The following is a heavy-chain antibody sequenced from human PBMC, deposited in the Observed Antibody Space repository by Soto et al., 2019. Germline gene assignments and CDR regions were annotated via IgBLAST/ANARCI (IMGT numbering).Heavy chain of an antibody. CDR1: GDSISSSSYY. V-gene: IGHV4-39*01. J-gene: IGHJ5*02. D-gene: IGHD3-3*02. Sequence: SETLSLTCAVSGDSISSSSYYWAWIRHPPGKGLEWIGSIHYRANSYYSPSLKSRITISVDTSKNQISLRLSSVTAADTAVYYCARPLQLAVSGFDPWGQGTLVTVSS. CDR3: ARPLQLAVSGFDP. CDR2: IHYRANS.